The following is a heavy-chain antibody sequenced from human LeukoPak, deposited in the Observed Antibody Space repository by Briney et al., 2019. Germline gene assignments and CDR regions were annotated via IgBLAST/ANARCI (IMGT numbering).Heavy chain of an antibody. CDR2: ITSSGDTI. V-gene: IGHV3-48*04. J-gene: IGHJ3*02. D-gene: IGHD1-26*01. CDR3: VREGASGTAFDI. Sequence: GGSLRLSCAASGFTFSSYAMSWVRQAPGKGLEWLSYITSSGDTIYYADSVKGRFTVSRDNARNSLYLQMKSLSAEDTAVYYCVREGASGTAFDIWGLGTMVTVSS. CDR1: GFTFSSYA.